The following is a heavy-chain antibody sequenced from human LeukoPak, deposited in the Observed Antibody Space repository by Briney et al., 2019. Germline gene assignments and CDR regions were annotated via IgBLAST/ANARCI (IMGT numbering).Heavy chain of an antibody. Sequence: SETLSLTCAVYGGSFSGYYWSWIRQPPGKGLEWIGEINHSGSTNYNPSLKSRVTISVDTSKNQFSLKLSSVTAADTAVYYCARGKVVLENYYYMDVWGKGTTVTVSS. J-gene: IGHJ6*03. CDR2: INHSGST. CDR3: ARGKVVLENYYYMDV. V-gene: IGHV4-34*01. CDR1: GGSFSGYY. D-gene: IGHD2-8*01.